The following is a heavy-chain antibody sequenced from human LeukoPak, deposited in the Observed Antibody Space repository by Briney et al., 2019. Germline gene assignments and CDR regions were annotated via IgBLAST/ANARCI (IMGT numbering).Heavy chain of an antibody. D-gene: IGHD2-2*01. Sequence: GGSLRLSCAASGFTFSSYEMNWVRQAPGKGLEWVGRIKSKTDGGTTDYAAPVKGRFTISRDDSKNTLYLQMNSLKTEDTAVYYCTTDDIVVVPAASWYYYYGMDVWGQGTTVTVSS. CDR2: IKSKTDGGTT. CDR1: GFTFSSYE. CDR3: TTDDIVVVPAASWYYYYGMDV. V-gene: IGHV3-15*01. J-gene: IGHJ6*02.